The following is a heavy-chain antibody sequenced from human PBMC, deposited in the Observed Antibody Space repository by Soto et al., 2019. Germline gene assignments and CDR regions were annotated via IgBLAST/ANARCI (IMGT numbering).Heavy chain of an antibody. D-gene: IGHD3-10*01. CDR1: GFAFSIYN. CDR2: ISSSSTYM. Sequence: EVQLEESGGGLVKPGGSLRFSCAASGFAFSIYNMNWVRQAPGKGLEWVSSISSSSTYMYYADSVKGRFTISRDNAKNALYLQMNSLRAEDTAVYYCAREKLYASGSIKPFDYWGQGTLVTVSS. CDR3: AREKLYASGSIKPFDY. J-gene: IGHJ4*02. V-gene: IGHV3-21*01.